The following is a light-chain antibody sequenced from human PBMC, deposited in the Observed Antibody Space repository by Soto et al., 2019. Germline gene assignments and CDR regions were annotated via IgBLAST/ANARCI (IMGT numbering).Light chain of an antibody. V-gene: IGKV3-20*01. CDR2: RAS. CDR1: QSVSSDY. CDR3: QQYGASPLT. Sequence: EIVLTQSPGTLSLSPGDRATLSCRASQSVSSDYVAWYQQKPGQTPNVLIYRASIRATGIPDRFSGSESGTDFTLTVSRLEPEDFAVYYCQQYGASPLTFGGGTKVEIK. J-gene: IGKJ4*01.